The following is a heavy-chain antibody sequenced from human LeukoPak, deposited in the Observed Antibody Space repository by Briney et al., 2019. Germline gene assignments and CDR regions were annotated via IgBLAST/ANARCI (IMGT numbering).Heavy chain of an antibody. V-gene: IGHV3-13*01. J-gene: IGHJ6*03. D-gene: IGHD1-1*01. CDR2: IGTASDT. Sequence: GGSLRLFCAASGFTFSSFDMHWVRQPPGQGLEWVSTIGTASDTYYPGSVEGRFTLSRDNAKNSLYLQMNSLTAGDTAVYYCARGPPRGKYYYMDVWGKGTTVTVAS. CDR1: GFTFSSFD. CDR3: ARGPPRGKYYYMDV.